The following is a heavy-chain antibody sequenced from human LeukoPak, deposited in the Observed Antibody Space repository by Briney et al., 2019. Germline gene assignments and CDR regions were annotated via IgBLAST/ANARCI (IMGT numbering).Heavy chain of an antibody. Sequence: GGSLRLSCAASGFTFSSYAMSWVRQAPGKGLEWVSAISGSGGSTYYADSVKGRFTISRDNSKNTLYLQMNSLRAEDTAVYYCAKGFGEVVAATGWYFDLWGRGTLVTVSS. D-gene: IGHD2-15*01. CDR2: ISGSGGST. CDR3: AKGFGEVVAATGWYFDL. V-gene: IGHV3-23*01. J-gene: IGHJ2*01. CDR1: GFTFSSYA.